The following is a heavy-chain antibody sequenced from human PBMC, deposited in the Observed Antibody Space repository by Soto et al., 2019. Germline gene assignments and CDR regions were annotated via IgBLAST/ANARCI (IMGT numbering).Heavy chain of an antibody. J-gene: IGHJ1*01. D-gene: IGHD4-17*01. V-gene: IGHV3-23*01. CDR1: GFTFSSYA. Sequence: EVQLLESGGGLVQPGGSLRLSCAASGFTFSSYAMSWVRQAPGKGLEWVSAISGSGGSTYYADSVKGRFTISRDNSKNTLYVQMNSLRAEDTAVYYCAKDDYGDYGSPQHWGQGTLVTVSS. CDR3: AKDDYGDYGSPQH. CDR2: ISGSGGST.